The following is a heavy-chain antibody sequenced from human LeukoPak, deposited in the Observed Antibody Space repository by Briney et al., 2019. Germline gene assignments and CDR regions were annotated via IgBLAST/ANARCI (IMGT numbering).Heavy chain of an antibody. J-gene: IGHJ4*02. Sequence: GGSLRLSCAASGFPFNNHGMSWVRQAPGKGLEWVSGIIGGAGSTYYADSVKGRFTISGDNSKNTLFLQMNSLRAEDTAVYYCAHGAMYQLDYWGQGTLVTVSS. D-gene: IGHD2-2*01. CDR2: IIGGAGST. CDR1: GFPFNNHG. V-gene: IGHV3-23*01. CDR3: AHGAMYQLDY.